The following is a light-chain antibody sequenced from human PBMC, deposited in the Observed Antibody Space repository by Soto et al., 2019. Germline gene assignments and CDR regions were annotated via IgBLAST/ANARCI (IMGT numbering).Light chain of an antibody. CDR2: DAS. CDR3: QQRSNWLPPIP. Sequence: EIVVTESPCTLSLYPGERATLSCRASQSVSSYLAWYQQKPGQAPRLLIYDASNRATGIPARFSGSGSGTDFTLTISSLEPEDFAVYYCQQRSNWLPPIPFCQLTLLEIK. V-gene: IGKV3-11*01. J-gene: IGKJ5*01. CDR1: QSVSSY.